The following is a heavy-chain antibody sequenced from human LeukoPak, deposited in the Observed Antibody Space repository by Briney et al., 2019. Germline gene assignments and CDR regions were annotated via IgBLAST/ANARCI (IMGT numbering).Heavy chain of an antibody. CDR3: ARDGGATSTTVGSY. Sequence: RTGGSLRLSCAAAGFTLSSYALHWVRQAPGKGLEWVAVISYDGNYADSVKGRFTISRDNSKNTLYLQMNSLRAEDTAVYYCARDGGATSTTVGSYWGQGTLVTVSS. J-gene: IGHJ4*02. CDR2: ISYDG. D-gene: IGHD4-23*01. CDR1: GFTLSSYA. V-gene: IGHV3-30*04.